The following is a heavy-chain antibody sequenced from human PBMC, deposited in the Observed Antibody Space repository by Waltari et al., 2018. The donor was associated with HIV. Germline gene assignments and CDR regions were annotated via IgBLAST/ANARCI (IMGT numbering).Heavy chain of an antibody. CDR2: INPNSGAK. CDR3: ARESGYSSSWMYRWFDP. D-gene: IGHD6-13*01. CDR1: RNTYNGSY. J-gene: IGHJ5*02. V-gene: IGHV1-2*06. Sequence: QVPLVQSGAAVKKPAPSVKVSCTASRNTYNGSYRNWLRQAPGQGLEWMGRINPNSGAKKYAQNFQGRVTMTSDTCISTAYMELNRLTTDDTAVYYCARESGYSSSWMYRWFDPWGQGTLVTVSS.